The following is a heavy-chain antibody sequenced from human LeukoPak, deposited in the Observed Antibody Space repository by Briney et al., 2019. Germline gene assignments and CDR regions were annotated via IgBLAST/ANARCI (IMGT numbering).Heavy chain of an antibody. V-gene: IGHV1-8*01. CDR3: ARWCSSSWYFWNYYYYYGMDV. J-gene: IGHJ6*02. D-gene: IGHD6-13*01. CDR2: MNPNSGNT. CDR1: GYPFTSYD. Sequence: ASVKVSCKASGYPFTSYDINWVRQATGQGLEWMGWMNPNSGNTGYAQKFQGRVTMTWNTSISTACMELSSLRSEDTAVYYCARWCSSSWYFWNYYYYYGMDVWGQGTTVTVSS.